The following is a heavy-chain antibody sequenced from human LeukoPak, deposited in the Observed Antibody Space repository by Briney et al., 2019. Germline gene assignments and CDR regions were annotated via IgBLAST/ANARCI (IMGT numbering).Heavy chain of an antibody. J-gene: IGHJ4*02. D-gene: IGHD3-22*01. Sequence: PGGSLRLSCAASGFTFTNFGMGWVRQAPGKGLEWVSAVSGGGGSTFYADSVKGRFTISRDNSKNTVYLQMNSLRAEDTAVYYCAKEKNSGYYYHFDYWGQGTLVTVSS. CDR1: GFTFTNFG. V-gene: IGHV3-23*01. CDR2: VSGGGGST. CDR3: AKEKNSGYYYHFDY.